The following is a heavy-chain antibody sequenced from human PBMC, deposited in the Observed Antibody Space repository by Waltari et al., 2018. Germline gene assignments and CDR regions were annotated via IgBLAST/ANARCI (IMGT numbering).Heavy chain of an antibody. CDR3: AREAIAAALPRLWWFDP. CDR2: INHSGST. J-gene: IGHJ5*02. V-gene: IGHV4-34*01. D-gene: IGHD6-13*01. CDR1: GGSFSGYY. Sequence: QVQLQQWGAGLLKPSETLSLTCAVYGGSFSGYYWSWIRQPPGKGLEWIGEINHSGSTNYNPSLKSRVTISVATSKNQFSLKLSSVTAADTAVYYCAREAIAAALPRLWWFDPWGQGTLVTVSS.